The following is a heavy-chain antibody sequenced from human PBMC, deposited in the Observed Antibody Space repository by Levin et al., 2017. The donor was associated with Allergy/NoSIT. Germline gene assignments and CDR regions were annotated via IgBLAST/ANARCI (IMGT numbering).Heavy chain of an antibody. D-gene: IGHD2-15*01. Sequence: GGSLRLSCAASGFTVSSNYMSWVRQAPGKGLEWVSVIYSGGSTYYADSVKGRFTISRDNSKNTLYLQMNSLRAEDTAVYYCARDGVVAATRDHYYGMDVWGQGTTVTVSS. V-gene: IGHV3-53*01. CDR2: IYSGGST. J-gene: IGHJ6*02. CDR3: ARDGVVAATRDHYYGMDV. CDR1: GFTVSSNY.